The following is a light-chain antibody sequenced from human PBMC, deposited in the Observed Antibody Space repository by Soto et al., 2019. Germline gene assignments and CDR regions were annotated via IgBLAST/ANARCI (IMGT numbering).Light chain of an antibody. Sequence: DIQMTQSPSFLSASVGDRVTITCRASQAISNYLNWYQQKPGKAPNLLIFGAKTLQSGVPSRFSGSGYGTACTLTLTTLQTEDVGMYYCQQCHATPLPFGQGTRLDI. CDR2: GAK. CDR3: QQCHATPLP. V-gene: IGKV1-39*01. CDR1: QAISNY. J-gene: IGKJ5*01.